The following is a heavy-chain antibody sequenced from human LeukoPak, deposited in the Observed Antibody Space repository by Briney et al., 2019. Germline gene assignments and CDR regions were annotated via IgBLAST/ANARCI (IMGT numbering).Heavy chain of an antibody. CDR3: ARVSLWFGEYYMDV. Sequence: PGGSLRLSCAASGLTFSSAWMHWVRQTPGKGLVWVSRIQSDGTTTYADSVRGRFTISRDNAKNTLYLQMNNLRAEDTAVYYCARVSLWFGEYYMDVWGKGTTVTVSS. J-gene: IGHJ6*03. D-gene: IGHD3-10*01. V-gene: IGHV3-74*01. CDR2: IQSDGTT. CDR1: GLTFSSAW.